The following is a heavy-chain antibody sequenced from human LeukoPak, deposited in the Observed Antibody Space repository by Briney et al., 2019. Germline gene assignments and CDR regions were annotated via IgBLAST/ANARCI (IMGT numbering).Heavy chain of an antibody. Sequence: SETLSLTCAVSGGSISSGGYSWSWIRQPPGKGLEWIGYIYHSGSTYYNPSPKSRVTISVDRSKNQFSLKLSSVTAADTAVYYCARGRTVKYNWFDPWGQGTLVTVSS. V-gene: IGHV4-30-2*01. J-gene: IGHJ5*02. D-gene: IGHD4-17*01. CDR2: IYHSGST. CDR3: ARGRTVKYNWFDP. CDR1: GGSISSGGYS.